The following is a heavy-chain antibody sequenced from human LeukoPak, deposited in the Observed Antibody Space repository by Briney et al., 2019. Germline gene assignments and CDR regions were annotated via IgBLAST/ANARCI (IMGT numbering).Heavy chain of an antibody. CDR3: ARDNGDYWFDY. J-gene: IGHJ4*02. D-gene: IGHD4-17*01. V-gene: IGHV1-2*02. CDR1: GYTFAGYY. Sequence: ASVKVSCKASGYTFAGYYMHWVRQAPGQGLEWMGWINPNSGGTNYAQKFQGRVTMTRDTSISTAYMELTRLRSDDTAVYYCARDNGDYWFDYWGQGTLVTVSS. CDR2: INPNSGGT.